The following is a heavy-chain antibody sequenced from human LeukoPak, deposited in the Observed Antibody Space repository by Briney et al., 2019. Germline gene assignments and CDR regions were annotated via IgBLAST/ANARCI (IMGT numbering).Heavy chain of an antibody. CDR3: ARDAYWTLYAFDI. Sequence: GGSLRLSCAASGFTVSSNYMSWVRQAPGKGLEWVSVIYSGGSTYYADSVKGRFTISRDNSKNTLYLQMNSLRAEDTAVHYCARDAYWTLYAFDIWGQGTMVTVSS. J-gene: IGHJ3*02. D-gene: IGHD2-8*01. CDR1: GFTVSSNY. CDR2: IYSGGST. V-gene: IGHV3-66*01.